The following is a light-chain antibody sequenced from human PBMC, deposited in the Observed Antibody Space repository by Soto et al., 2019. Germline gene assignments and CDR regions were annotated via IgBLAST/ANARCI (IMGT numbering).Light chain of an antibody. J-gene: IGKJ5*01. CDR2: GAS. V-gene: IGKV3-20*01. CDR3: QQYGSSLIT. Sequence: EIVMTQSPATLSVSPWERVTLSCMASQSVSYNLAWYQQKPGQAPRLLIYGASSRATGIPDRFSGSGSGTDFTLTISRLEPEDFAVYYCQQYGSSLITFGQGTRLEIK. CDR1: QSVSYN.